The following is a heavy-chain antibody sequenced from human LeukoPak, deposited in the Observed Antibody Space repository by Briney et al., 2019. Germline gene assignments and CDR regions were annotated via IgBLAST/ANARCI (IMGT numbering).Heavy chain of an antibody. Sequence: PGRSLRLSCAASGFTFSCYSMHWVRQAPGKGLEWVAVISYDGLNKNYADSVNGRFIISRDNSKNTLYLQMNSLRAEDTAVYYCARTPLTTVTTLWYFDLWGRGTLVTVSS. V-gene: IGHV3-30*03. CDR1: GFTFSCYS. J-gene: IGHJ2*01. CDR3: ARTPLTTVTTLWYFDL. D-gene: IGHD4-17*01. CDR2: ISYDGLNK.